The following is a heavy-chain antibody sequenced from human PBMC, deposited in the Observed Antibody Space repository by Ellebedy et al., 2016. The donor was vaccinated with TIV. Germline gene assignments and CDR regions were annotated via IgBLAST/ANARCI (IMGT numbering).Heavy chain of an antibody. J-gene: IGHJ5*02. CDR3: ARDSPSSVVATGWFDP. CDR1: GFTFSSYW. Sequence: GGSLRLXXAATGFTFSSYWMYWVRQAPGKGLVWVSGINSDGSSTIYADSVKGRFTISRDSAKNTLYLQMNSLRAEDTAVYYCARDSPSSVVATGWFDPWGQGILVTVSS. CDR2: INSDGSST. V-gene: IGHV3-74*01. D-gene: IGHD6-19*01.